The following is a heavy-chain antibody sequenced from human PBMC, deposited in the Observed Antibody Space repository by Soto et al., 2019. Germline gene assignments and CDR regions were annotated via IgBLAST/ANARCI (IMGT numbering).Heavy chain of an antibody. V-gene: IGHV4-30-4*01. J-gene: IGHJ4*02. D-gene: IGHD3-9*01. CDR3: ARVGGDYDILTGYSAFDY. CDR1: GGSVSSGDYY. CDR2: IYYSGST. Sequence: SETLSLTCTVSGGSVSSGDYYWSWIRQPPGKGLEWIGYIYYSGSTYYNPSLKSRVTISVDTSKNQFSLKLSSVTAADTAVYYCARVGGDYDILTGYSAFDYWGQGTLVTVSS.